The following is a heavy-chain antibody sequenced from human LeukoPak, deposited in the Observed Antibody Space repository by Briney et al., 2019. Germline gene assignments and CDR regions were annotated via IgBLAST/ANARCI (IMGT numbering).Heavy chain of an antibody. J-gene: IGHJ4*02. Sequence: ASVKVSCKASGGTFSSYAIIWVRQAPGQGLEWMGRIIPILGIANYAQKFQGRVTITADKSTSTAYMELSSLRSEDTAVYYCARELVPRPFDYWGQGTLVTVSS. V-gene: IGHV1-69*04. D-gene: IGHD6-13*01. CDR1: GGTFSSYA. CDR3: ARELVPRPFDY. CDR2: IIPILGIA.